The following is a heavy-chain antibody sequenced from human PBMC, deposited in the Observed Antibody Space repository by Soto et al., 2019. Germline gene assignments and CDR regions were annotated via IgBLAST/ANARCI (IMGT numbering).Heavy chain of an antibody. CDR1: GDSISSGVSS. D-gene: IGHD3-22*01. CDR3: ARCSGGYFTHIDY. V-gene: IGHV4-30-2*01. Sequence: SETLSLTCAVAGDSISSGVSSWSWIRQPPRKGLEWIGYLYHTGSTYHNPSLKSRVTISGDRSKNQFSLRLNSVTAADTAVYYCARCSGGYFTHIDYWGRGXPVTVYS. CDR2: LYHTGST. J-gene: IGHJ4*01.